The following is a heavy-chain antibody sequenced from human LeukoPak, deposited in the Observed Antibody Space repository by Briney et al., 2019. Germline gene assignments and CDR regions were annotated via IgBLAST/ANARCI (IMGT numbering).Heavy chain of an antibody. CDR1: GFTFSSYA. V-gene: IGHV3-30-3*01. J-gene: IGHJ4*02. CDR2: ISYDGSNK. D-gene: IGHD3-9*01. Sequence: GGSLRLSCAASGFTFSSYAMHWVRQAPGKGLEWVAVISYDGSNKYYADSVKGRFTISRDNSKNTLYLQMNSLRAEDTAVYYCARDVLRYFDWLFLFDYWGQGTLVTVSS. CDR3: ARDVLRYFDWLFLFDY.